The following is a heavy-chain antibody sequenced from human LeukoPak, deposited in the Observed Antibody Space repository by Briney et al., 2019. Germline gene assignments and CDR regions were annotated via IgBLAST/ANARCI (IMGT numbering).Heavy chain of an antibody. J-gene: IGHJ4*02. CDR3: ARAPLSNLYDESGYYHPFDN. CDR2: MYYSGRP. CDR1: GDSLSDYY. V-gene: IGHV4-59*01. Sequence: SETLSLTCIVSGDSLSDYYWTWIRQPPGKGLEWIGFMYYSGRPNYNSSLKSRVTVSLDPSKNQFSLELSSVTAADTAVYYCARAPLSNLYDESGYYHPFDNWGQGTLVTVSS. D-gene: IGHD3-3*01.